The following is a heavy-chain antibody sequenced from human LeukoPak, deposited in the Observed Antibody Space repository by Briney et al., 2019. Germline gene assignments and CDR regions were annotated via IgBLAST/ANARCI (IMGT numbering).Heavy chain of an antibody. CDR3: ARVIEDYYGSGSYYYYYYMDV. Sequence: LRLSCAASGFTFSSYEMNWVRQAPGKGLEWIGYIYYSGSTYYNPSLKSRVTISVDTSKNQFSLKLRSVTAADTAVYYCARVIEDYYGSGSYYYYYYMDVWGKGTTVTVSS. V-gene: IGHV4-30-4*08. CDR1: GFTFSSYEMN. CDR2: IYYSGST. D-gene: IGHD3-10*01. J-gene: IGHJ6*03.